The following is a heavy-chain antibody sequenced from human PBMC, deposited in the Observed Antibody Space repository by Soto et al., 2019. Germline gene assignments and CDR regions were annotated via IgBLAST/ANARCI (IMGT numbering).Heavy chain of an antibody. J-gene: IGHJ6*03. Sequence: QVQLVQSGAEVNKPGASVTVSCRSSGDTFTDYYMHWVRQAPGQGLEWMGWINPNSGVTKYAQKFQGWVTMTRDTSIRTVYMQLSRLRSDDTAVYYCARESGGATATLDYYYFYMDVWGTGTTVTVSS. CDR3: ARESGGATATLDYYYFYMDV. V-gene: IGHV1-2*04. CDR1: GDTFTDYY. CDR2: INPNSGVT. D-gene: IGHD5-12*01.